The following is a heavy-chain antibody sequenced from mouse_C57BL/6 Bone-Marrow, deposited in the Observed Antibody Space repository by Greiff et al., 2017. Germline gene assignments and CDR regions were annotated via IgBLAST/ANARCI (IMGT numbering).Heavy chain of an antibody. V-gene: IGHV5-16*01. CDR1: GFTFSDYY. CDR3: ARSTMINYFDY. D-gene: IGHD2-4*01. Sequence: EVMLVESEGGLVQPGSSMKLSCTASGFTFSDYYMAWVRQVPEKGLEWVANINYDGSSTYYLDSLRSRFIISRDNAKNILYLQMSSLKSEDTATYYCARSTMINYFDYWGQGTTLTVSS. CDR2: INYDGSST. J-gene: IGHJ2*01.